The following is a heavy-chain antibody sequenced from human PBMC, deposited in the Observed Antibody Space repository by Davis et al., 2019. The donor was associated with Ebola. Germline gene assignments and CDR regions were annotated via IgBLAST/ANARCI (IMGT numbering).Heavy chain of an antibody. Sequence: MPGGSLRLSCAVYGGSLSGYYWSWIRQPPGKGLEWIGEINHSGSTNYNPSLKSRVTISVDTSKNQFSLKLSSVTAADTAVYYCARDYSNYPYYYGMDVWGQGTTVTVSS. J-gene: IGHJ6*02. D-gene: IGHD4-11*01. CDR3: ARDYSNYPYYYGMDV. CDR2: INHSGST. V-gene: IGHV4-34*01. CDR1: GGSLSGYY.